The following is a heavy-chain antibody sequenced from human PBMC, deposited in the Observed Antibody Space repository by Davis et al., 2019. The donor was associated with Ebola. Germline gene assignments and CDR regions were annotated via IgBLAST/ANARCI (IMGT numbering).Heavy chain of an antibody. CDR1: GGSFSGYY. D-gene: IGHD6-13*01. CDR3: ARGTRIAAAGTDSPSPDP. CDR2: INHSGST. Sequence: SETLSLTCAVYGGSFSGYYWSWIRQPPGKGLEWIGEINHSGSTNYNPSLKSRVTISVDTSKNQFSLKLSSVTAADTAVYYCARGTRIAAAGTDSPSPDPWGQGTLVTVSS. V-gene: IGHV4-34*01. J-gene: IGHJ5*02.